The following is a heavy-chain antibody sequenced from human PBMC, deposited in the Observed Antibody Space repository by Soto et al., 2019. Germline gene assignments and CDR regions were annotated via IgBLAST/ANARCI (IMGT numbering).Heavy chain of an antibody. CDR2: IYYSGST. Sequence: SETLSLTCTVSGGSISSGDYYWSWVRQPPGKGLEWIGYIYYSGSTYYNPSLKSRVTISVDTSKNQFSLKLSSVTAADTAVYYCARTTYYDFWSGRGGFDYWGQGTLVTVSS. D-gene: IGHD3-3*01. J-gene: IGHJ4*02. CDR1: GGSISSGDYY. V-gene: IGHV4-30-4*01. CDR3: ARTTYYDFWSGRGGFDY.